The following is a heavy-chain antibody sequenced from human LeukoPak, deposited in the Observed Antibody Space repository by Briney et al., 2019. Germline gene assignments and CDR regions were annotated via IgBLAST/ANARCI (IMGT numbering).Heavy chain of an antibody. CDR3: ARDSAELDY. D-gene: IGHD1-26*01. J-gene: IGHJ4*02. CDR2: ISSSSSYI. V-gene: IGHV3-21*01. CDR1: GFTFSIYS. Sequence: PGGSLRLSCAASGFTFSIYSMNWVRLAPGKGLEWVSSISSSSSYIHYTDSVKGRFTISRDNAKNSLYLQMSSLTAEDTALYYCARDSAELDYWGQGTLVTVSS.